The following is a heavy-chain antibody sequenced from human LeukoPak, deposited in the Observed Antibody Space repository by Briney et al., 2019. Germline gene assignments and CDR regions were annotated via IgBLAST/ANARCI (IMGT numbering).Heavy chain of an antibody. D-gene: IGHD7-27*01. Sequence: GGSLRLSCAASGFTFSSYSMNWVRQAPGKGLEWVSSISSSSSYIYYADSVEGRFTISRDNAKNSLYLQMNSLRAEDTAVYYCARELNWGHAFDIWGQGTMATVSS. V-gene: IGHV3-21*01. CDR3: ARELNWGHAFDI. CDR1: GFTFSSYS. CDR2: ISSSSSYI. J-gene: IGHJ3*02.